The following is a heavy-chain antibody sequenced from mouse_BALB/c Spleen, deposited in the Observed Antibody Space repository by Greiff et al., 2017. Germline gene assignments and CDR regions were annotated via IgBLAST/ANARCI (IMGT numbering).Heavy chain of an antibody. CDR1: GYTFTSYW. CDR2: IYPGNSDT. CDR3: TRTVDGSWFAY. Sequence: VQLQQSGTVLARPGASVKMSCKASGYTFTSYWMHWVKQRPGQGLEWIGAIYPGNSDTSYNQKFKGKAKLTAVTSTSTAYMELSSLTNEDSAVYYCTRTVDGSWFAYWGQGTLVTVSA. J-gene: IGHJ3*01. D-gene: IGHD1-1*01. V-gene: IGHV1-5*01.